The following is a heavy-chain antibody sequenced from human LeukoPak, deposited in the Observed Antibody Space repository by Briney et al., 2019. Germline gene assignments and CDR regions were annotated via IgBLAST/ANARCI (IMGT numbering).Heavy chain of an antibody. CDR3: AELGITMIGGV. V-gene: IGHV3-23*01. CDR2: ISGSGGST. J-gene: IGHJ6*04. Sequence: QSGGSLRLSCAASGFTFSSFDMSWVRQAPGEGLEWVSAISGSGGSTYNADSVKGRFTISRDNAKNSLYLQMNSLRAEDTAVYYCAELGITMIGGVWGKGTTVTVSS. D-gene: IGHD3-10*02. CDR1: GFTFSSFD.